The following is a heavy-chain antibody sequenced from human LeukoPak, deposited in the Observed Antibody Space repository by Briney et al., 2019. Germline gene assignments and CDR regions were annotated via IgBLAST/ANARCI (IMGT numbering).Heavy chain of an antibody. V-gene: IGHV1-18*01. CDR2: ISAYNGNT. D-gene: IGHD4-11*01. CDR3: ARAGSTVTTLTFDY. Sequence: ASVKVSCKVSGCTFTSYGITWVRQAPGQGLEWMGWISAYNGNTNYAQKFQDRVTMTTDTSTSTAYMELRSLRSDDTAVYYCARAGSTVTTLTFDYWGQGTLVTVSS. CDR1: GCTFTSYG. J-gene: IGHJ4*02.